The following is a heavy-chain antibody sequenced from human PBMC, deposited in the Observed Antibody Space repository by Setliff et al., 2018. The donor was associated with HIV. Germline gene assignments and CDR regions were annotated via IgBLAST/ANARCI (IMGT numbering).Heavy chain of an antibody. Sequence: SETLSLTCTVSGASISSGNYYWSWIRQPAGKGLEWIGRIYTSGSTNYNPSLKSRVTISLDTSKNQFSLKLSSVTAADTAVYYCARDQADVYNYLLSGALDFWGQGAMVTVSS. V-gene: IGHV4-61*02. D-gene: IGHD3-10*01. CDR3: ARDQADVYNYLLSGALDF. CDR2: IYTSGST. CDR1: GASISSGNYY. J-gene: IGHJ3*01.